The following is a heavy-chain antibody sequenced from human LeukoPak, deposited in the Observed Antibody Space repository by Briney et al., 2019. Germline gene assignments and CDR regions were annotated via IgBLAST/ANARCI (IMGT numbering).Heavy chain of an antibody. V-gene: IGHV3-23*01. CDR2: ISGSGGST. CDR1: GFTFSSYW. D-gene: IGHD3-22*01. CDR3: AKGGPIVVVITTSLDY. Sequence: PGGSLRLSCAASGFTFSSYWMSWVRQAPGKGLEWVSAISGSGGSTYYADSVKGRFTISRDNSKNTLYLQMNSLRAEDTAVYYCAKGGPIVVVITTSLDYWGQGTLVTVSS. J-gene: IGHJ4*02.